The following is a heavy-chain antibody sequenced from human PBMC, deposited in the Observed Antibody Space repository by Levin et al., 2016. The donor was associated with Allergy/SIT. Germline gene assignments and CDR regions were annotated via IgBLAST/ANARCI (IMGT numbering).Heavy chain of an antibody. D-gene: IGHD2-2*01. J-gene: IGHJ3*02. CDR2: IYYSGNT. V-gene: IGHV4-31*02. CDR3: ARVTVPGYCSSTSCYAFDI. Sequence: WIRQPPGKGLESIGFIYYSGNTYYNPSLKSRISISVDMSKNQFSLKLSSVTAADTAMYYCARVTVPGYCSSTSCYAFDIWGQGTMVTVSS.